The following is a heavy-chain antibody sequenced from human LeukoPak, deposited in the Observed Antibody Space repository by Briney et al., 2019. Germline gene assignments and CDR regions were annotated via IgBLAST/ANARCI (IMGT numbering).Heavy chain of an antibody. D-gene: IGHD3-22*01. J-gene: IGHJ4*02. V-gene: IGHV1-18*01. CDR1: GYTFTSYD. CDR3: ARVVWDGSGYYYDY. Sequence: ASVKVSCKASGYTFTSYDINWVRQAPGQGLEWMGWISAYNGNTNYAQKLQGRVTMTTDTSTSTAYMELRSLRSDDTAVYYCARVVWDGSGYYYDYWGQGTLVTVSS. CDR2: ISAYNGNT.